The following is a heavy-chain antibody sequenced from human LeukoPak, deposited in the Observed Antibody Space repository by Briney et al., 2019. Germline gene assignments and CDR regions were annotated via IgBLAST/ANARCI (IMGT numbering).Heavy chain of an antibody. D-gene: IGHD3-10*01. CDR3: VRDRELTY. CDR1: SGSISTFY. CDR2: IYNSGNT. Sequence: PSETLSLTCTVSSGSISTFYWSWVRQPPGKGLEWIGYIYNSGNTDYNPSLKSRVTISVDTSKNQFSLKLTSVTAADTAVYYCVRDRELTYWGQGTLVTVSS. J-gene: IGHJ4*02. V-gene: IGHV4-59*01.